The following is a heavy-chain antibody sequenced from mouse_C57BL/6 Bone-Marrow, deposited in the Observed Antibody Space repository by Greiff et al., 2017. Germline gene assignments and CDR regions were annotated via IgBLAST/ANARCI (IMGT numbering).Heavy chain of an antibody. D-gene: IGHD4-1*01. J-gene: IGHJ2*01. Sequence: EVQVVEPGGDLVKPGGSLKLSCAASGFTFSSYGMSWVRQTPDKRLEWVATISSGGSYTYYPDSVKGRFTLSRDKAKNTLYLQMSRLKSEDTAMFYSARQGTVTGDWGQGTTLTVSS. CDR3: ARQGTVTGD. V-gene: IGHV5-6*01. CDR1: GFTFSSYG. CDR2: ISSGGSYT.